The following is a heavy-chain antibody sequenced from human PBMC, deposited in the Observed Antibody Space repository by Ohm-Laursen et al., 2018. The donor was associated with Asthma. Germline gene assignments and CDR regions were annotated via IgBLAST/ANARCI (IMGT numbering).Heavy chain of an antibody. CDR2: ISDTGRIT. Sequence: SLRLSCAASRFTFTNYAMSWVRQAPGKGLEWVSGISDTGRITYYADSVKGRFTISRDNSKNTLYLQMSSLRAEDTAVYYCARKAGSCITSNCYSLDFWGQGTLVTVSS. J-gene: IGHJ4*02. V-gene: IGHV3-23*01. CDR1: RFTFTNYA. D-gene: IGHD2-15*01. CDR3: ARKAGSCITSNCYSLDF.